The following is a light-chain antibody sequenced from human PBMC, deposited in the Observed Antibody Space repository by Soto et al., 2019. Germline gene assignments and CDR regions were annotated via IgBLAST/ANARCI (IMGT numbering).Light chain of an antibody. Sequence: EIEMTQSPATLSVSAGERATLSCRARQSVRSNLAWYQQKPGQAPRLLIYDASTRATGIPARFSGSGSGTEFILTISSLQSEDFGVYYCQQYNNWPPITFGQGTRLEIK. CDR1: QSVRSN. V-gene: IGKV3D-15*01. J-gene: IGKJ5*01. CDR2: DAS. CDR3: QQYNNWPPIT.